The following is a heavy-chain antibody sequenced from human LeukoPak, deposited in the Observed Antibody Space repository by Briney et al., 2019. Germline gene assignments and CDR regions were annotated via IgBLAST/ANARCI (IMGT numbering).Heavy chain of an antibody. Sequence: GGSLRLSCAASGFTFSSDSMNWVRQAPGKGLEWVSAISGSGASTYYADSVKGRFTISRDNSKNTLYLQMNSLRAEDTAVYYCAKDRDVARFLEWFPCFDYWGQGTLVTVSS. CDR1: GFTFSSDS. CDR3: AKDRDVARFLEWFPCFDY. D-gene: IGHD3-3*01. V-gene: IGHV3-23*01. J-gene: IGHJ4*02. CDR2: ISGSGAST.